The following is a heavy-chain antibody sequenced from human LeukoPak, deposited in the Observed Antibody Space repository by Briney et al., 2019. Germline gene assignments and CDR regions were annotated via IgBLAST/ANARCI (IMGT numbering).Heavy chain of an antibody. J-gene: IGHJ4*02. V-gene: IGHV3-13*01. Sequence: GGSLRLSCAASGFTFIDYDMHCVRQVIGKGLEWVSAIGIRGATHYSASVKGRFTISRENAESSLYLQMNSLRAEDTAVYYCARGGIQVSGIDEFDYWGQGTLVTVSS. CDR1: GFTFIDYD. CDR3: ARGGIQVSGIDEFDY. CDR2: IGIRGAT. D-gene: IGHD6-19*01.